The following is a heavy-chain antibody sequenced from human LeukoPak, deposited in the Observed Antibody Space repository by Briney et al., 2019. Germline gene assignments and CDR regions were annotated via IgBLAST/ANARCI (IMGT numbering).Heavy chain of an antibody. D-gene: IGHD3-10*01. V-gene: IGHV3-48*03. Sequence: QPGGSLRLSCAASGFTLTGYEMIWVRQAPGKGLEWLSYIFTSDSTMYYADSVRGRFTISTDNAKNSLYLQMNGLRAEDTAVYYCARSLDRYGVGYWGQGTLVTVSS. CDR2: IFTSDSTM. CDR3: ARSLDRYGVGY. CDR1: GFTLTGYE. J-gene: IGHJ4*02.